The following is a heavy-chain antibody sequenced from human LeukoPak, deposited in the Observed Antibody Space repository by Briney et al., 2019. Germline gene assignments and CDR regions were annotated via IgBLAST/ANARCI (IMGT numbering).Heavy chain of an antibody. D-gene: IGHD3-22*01. Sequence: GGSLRLSCAASGFTFSSYAMHSVREAPGKGLVWVAVISYDGSNKYYADSVKGRFTISRDNSKNTLYLQMNSLRAEDTAVYYCARGAYYYDSSGYYWRQGTLVTVSS. CDR3: ARGAYYYDSSGYY. CDR1: GFTFSSYA. CDR2: ISYDGSNK. J-gene: IGHJ4*02. V-gene: IGHV3-30-3*01.